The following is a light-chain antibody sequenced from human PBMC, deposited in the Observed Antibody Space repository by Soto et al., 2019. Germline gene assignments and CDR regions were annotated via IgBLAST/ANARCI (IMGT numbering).Light chain of an antibody. J-gene: IGLJ2*01. Sequence: QSALTQPASVSGSPGQSITISCTGTNSDVGSYDLVSWYQRHPDKAPKLVIYEGTKRPSEVSTRFSGSKSGNTASLTISGLQAEDEADYFCCSYTPTNAFVVFGGGTKLTVL. CDR3: CSYTPTNAFVV. CDR2: EGT. V-gene: IGLV2-23*03. CDR1: NSDVGSYDL.